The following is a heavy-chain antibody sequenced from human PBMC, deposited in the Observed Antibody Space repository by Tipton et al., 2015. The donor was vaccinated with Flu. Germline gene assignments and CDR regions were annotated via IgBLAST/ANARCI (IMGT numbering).Heavy chain of an antibody. V-gene: IGHV4-4*07. D-gene: IGHD6-13*01. J-gene: IGHJ3*02. CDR3: VGSSSWYDSFDI. CDR2: MYTSGST. Sequence: LVQSSETLSLTCTVSGGSIRSYYWSWIRQPAGKGLEWIGRMYTSGSTNDNPSLKSRVTMSLDTSKNQFSLKLTSVTAADTAVYYCVGSSSWYDSFDIWGQGTMVTVSS. CDR1: GGSIRSYY.